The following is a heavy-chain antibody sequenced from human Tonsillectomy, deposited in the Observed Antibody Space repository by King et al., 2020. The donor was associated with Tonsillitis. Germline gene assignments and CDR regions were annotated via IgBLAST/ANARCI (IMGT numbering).Heavy chain of an antibody. CDR3: ARDVEAVRFDG. J-gene: IGHJ6*02. V-gene: IGHV3-30-3*01. CDR1: GFTFNGYL. CDR2: ISFDGSYT. D-gene: IGHD6-19*01. Sequence: VQLVESGGGVVQPGRSLRLSCAASGFTFNGYLMHWVRQAPGKGLEWVAVISFDGSYTYYVDSVKGRFTISRDNSKNSLYLQMNSLRPEDTAVYYCARDVEAVRFDGWGQGTTVTVSS.